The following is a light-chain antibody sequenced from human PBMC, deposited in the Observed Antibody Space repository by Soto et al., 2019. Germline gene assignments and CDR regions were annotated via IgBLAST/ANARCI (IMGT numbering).Light chain of an antibody. V-gene: IGKV1-5*03. CDR1: HTMSSW. CDR3: QHYNSYSEA. CDR2: KAS. Sequence: DIQMTQSPATLSGSAGDRVTITCRASHTMSSWLALYQQKPGKAPKLLIYKASTLKSGVPSRFSGSGSGTEFTLTISSLQPDDFATYYCQHYNSYSEAFGQGTKVEIK. J-gene: IGKJ1*01.